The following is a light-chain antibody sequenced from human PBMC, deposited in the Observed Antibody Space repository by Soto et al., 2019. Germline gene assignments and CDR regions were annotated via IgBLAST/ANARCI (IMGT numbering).Light chain of an antibody. V-gene: IGKV3-20*01. CDR1: QSVSSSY. CDR3: QHSGDFRWT. J-gene: IGKJ1*01. Sequence: EVVFTQSPCSLSLSPGERATLSCRASQSVSSSYLAWYQQKPGQAPRRLIYGASSRATGIPDRFSGRGFGTDFTLTISRLEPEDFAVYYCQHSGDFRWTFGLGTKVDIK. CDR2: GAS.